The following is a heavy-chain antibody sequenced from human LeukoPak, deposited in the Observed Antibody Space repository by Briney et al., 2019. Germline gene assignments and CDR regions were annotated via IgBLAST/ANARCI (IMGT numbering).Heavy chain of an antibody. CDR1: GFTFSSYW. J-gene: IGHJ1*01. Sequence: EGSLRLSCAASGFTFSSYWMHWARQAPGKGLVWVSRIKSDGSTNYADSVKGRFTISRDNAKNTLSLQMNSLRAEDTGVYYCARAPSEIGGYYPEYFRHWGQGTLVTVSS. D-gene: IGHD3-22*01. V-gene: IGHV3-74*01. CDR3: ARAPSEIGGYYPEYFRH. CDR2: IKSDGST.